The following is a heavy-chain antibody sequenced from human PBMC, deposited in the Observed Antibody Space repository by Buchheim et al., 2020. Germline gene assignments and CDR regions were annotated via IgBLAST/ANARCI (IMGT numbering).Heavy chain of an antibody. D-gene: IGHD3-22*01. CDR3: AKHTYYYDSSGYRPYYFDY. CDR1: GFTFSSYA. CDR2: ISGSGGST. Sequence: EVQLLESGGGLVQPGGSLRLSCAASGFTFSSYAMSWVRQAPGKGLEWVSAISGSGGSTYYADSVKGRFTISRDTSKNTLYLQMNSLRAEDTAVYYCAKHTYYYDSSGYRPYYFDYWGQGTL. V-gene: IGHV3-23*01. J-gene: IGHJ4*02.